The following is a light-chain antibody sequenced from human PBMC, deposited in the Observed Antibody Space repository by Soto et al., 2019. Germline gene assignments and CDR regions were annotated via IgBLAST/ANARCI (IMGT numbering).Light chain of an antibody. CDR3: QPYNNSPLT. CDR1: QTISSSH. V-gene: IGKV3-20*01. Sequence: EIVLTQSPGTLSLSPEERATLSCRASQTISSSHLVWYQQKPGQAPRLLIYGASSRAIGIPDRFSGSGSGTDFTLTISRLEPEDFALYYCQPYNNSPLTFGGGTKVEIK. J-gene: IGKJ4*01. CDR2: GAS.